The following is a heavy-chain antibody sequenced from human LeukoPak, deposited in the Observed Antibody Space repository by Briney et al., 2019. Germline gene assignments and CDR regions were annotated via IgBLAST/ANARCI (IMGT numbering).Heavy chain of an antibody. Sequence: SETLSLTCFVSGDSISSHYWNWIRQPPGKGLEWIGYISSSGSTNYNPSLKSRVTVSIDTSKNQFSLNLSSVTAADTAVYYCARATLVGYFSYFCMDVWGKGTTVPFSS. J-gene: IGHJ6*03. CDR1: GDSISSHY. V-gene: IGHV4-59*11. CDR2: ISSSGST. CDR3: ARATLVGYFSYFCMDV. D-gene: IGHD1-26*01.